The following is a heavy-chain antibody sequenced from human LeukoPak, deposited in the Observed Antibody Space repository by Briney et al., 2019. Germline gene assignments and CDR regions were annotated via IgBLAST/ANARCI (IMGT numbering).Heavy chain of an antibody. CDR3: ASEGLRGAFDI. CDR1: GGSISSSNW. Sequence: SETLPLTCAVSGGSISSSNWWSWVRQPPGKGLEWIGEIYHSGSTNYNPSLKSRVTISVDKFKNQFSLKLSSVTAADTAVYYCASEGLRGAFDIWGQGTMVTVSS. V-gene: IGHV4-4*02. J-gene: IGHJ3*02. D-gene: IGHD4-17*01. CDR2: IYHSGST.